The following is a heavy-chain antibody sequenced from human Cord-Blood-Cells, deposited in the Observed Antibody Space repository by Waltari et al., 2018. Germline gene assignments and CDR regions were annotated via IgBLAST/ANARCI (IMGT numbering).Heavy chain of an antibody. CDR1: GCSSSIGDSY. Sequence: QMQLQDSGPGPVKPSHSLSLSATFPGCSSSIGDSYWLCVRQPPGKGLEWIGYIYDSGITYYNPSLKSRVTISVDTSKNQFSLKLRSVTAADTAVYYCARVGQGDFWSGYFDYWGQGTLVTVSS. CDR2: IYDSGIT. CDR3: ARVGQGDFWSGYFDY. V-gene: IGHV4-30-4*01. J-gene: IGHJ4*02. D-gene: IGHD3-3*01.